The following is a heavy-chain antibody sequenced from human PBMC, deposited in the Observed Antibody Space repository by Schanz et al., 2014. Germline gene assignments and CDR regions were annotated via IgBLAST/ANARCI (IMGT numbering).Heavy chain of an antibody. CDR2: INSVGSNT. Sequence: DVQLLESGGGLVQPGGSLRLSCAASGFTFTNYAMSWVRQDPGKGLVWVARINSVGSNTDYADSVTGRFTICRDNAKNTLYLQMNTLRAEDTAVYYCARIGGSVFDYWAQGTLVTVSS. D-gene: IGHD3-10*01. J-gene: IGHJ4*02. CDR1: GFTFTNYA. CDR3: ARIGGSVFDY. V-gene: IGHV3-74*02.